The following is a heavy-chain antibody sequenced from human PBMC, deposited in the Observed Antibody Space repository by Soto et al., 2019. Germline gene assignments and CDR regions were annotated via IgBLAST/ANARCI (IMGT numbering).Heavy chain of an antibody. V-gene: IGHV4-34*01. J-gene: IGHJ6*03. CDR1: GGSFSGYY. Sequence: QVQLQQWGAGLLKPSETLSLTCAVYGGSFSGYYWSWIRQPPGKGLEWIGEINHSGSTNYNPSLKSRVTISVDTSKTQFSLKLSSVTAADTAVYYCARAVVGRFLEWLSRPHYYYYYMDVWGKGTTVTVSS. CDR2: INHSGST. CDR3: ARAVVGRFLEWLSRPHYYYYYMDV. D-gene: IGHD3-3*01.